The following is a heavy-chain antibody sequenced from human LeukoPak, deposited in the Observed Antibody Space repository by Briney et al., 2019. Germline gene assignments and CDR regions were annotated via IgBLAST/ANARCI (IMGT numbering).Heavy chain of an antibody. Sequence: SETLSLTCTVSGDSISRYYWSWIRQPPGKGLEWIGEINHSGSTNYNPSLKSRVTISVDTSKNQFSLKLSSVTAADTAVYYCARGFRYSYGYTPLGYWGQGTLVTVSS. J-gene: IGHJ4*02. V-gene: IGHV4-34*01. CDR2: INHSGST. D-gene: IGHD5-18*01. CDR1: GDSISRYY. CDR3: ARGFRYSYGYTPLGY.